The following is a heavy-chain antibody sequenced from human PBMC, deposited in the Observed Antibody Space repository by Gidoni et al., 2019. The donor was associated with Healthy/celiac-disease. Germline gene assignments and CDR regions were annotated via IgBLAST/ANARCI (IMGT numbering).Heavy chain of an antibody. CDR2: IESKTDGGTT. J-gene: IGHJ6*02. CDR3: TTDVAATVLPYYYSYGMDV. D-gene: IGHD1-26*01. Sequence: EVQLVESGGGLVKPGGSLSLSCAASGFTFSNACMSWVRQAPGKGLEWVGRIESKTDGGTTDYAAPVKGRFTISRDDSKNTLYLQMNSLKTEDTAVYYCTTDVAATVLPYYYSYGMDVWGQGTTVTVSS. V-gene: IGHV3-15*04. CDR1: GFTFSNAC.